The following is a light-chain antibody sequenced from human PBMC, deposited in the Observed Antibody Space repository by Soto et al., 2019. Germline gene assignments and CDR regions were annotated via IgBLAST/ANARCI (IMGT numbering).Light chain of an antibody. Sequence: QSALTQPASVSGSPGQSITISCTGTSSDVGVYDYVSWYQQLPGKAPKLLIYDVNNRPSGVSHRFSGSKSGNTASLTISGLQAEDEADYYCSSYTGGSTFVFGTGTKVTVL. CDR3: SSYTGGSTFV. CDR2: DVN. J-gene: IGLJ1*01. V-gene: IGLV2-14*01. CDR1: SSDVGVYDY.